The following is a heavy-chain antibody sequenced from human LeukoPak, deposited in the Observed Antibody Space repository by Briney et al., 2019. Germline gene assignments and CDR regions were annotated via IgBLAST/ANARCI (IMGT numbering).Heavy chain of an antibody. CDR3: ARDSAVSITMIVAVTHDAFDI. CDR1: GYTFTSYA. D-gene: IGHD3-22*01. V-gene: IGHV1-8*01. J-gene: IGHJ3*02. CDR2: MKPNSDKT. Sequence: GASVKVSCKASGYTFTSYALNWVRQAPGQGLEWMGWMKPNSDKTGYAQKFQGRVTMTRDTSIGTAYMELSSLTSEDTAVYYCARDSAVSITMIVAVTHDAFDIWGQGTMVTVSS.